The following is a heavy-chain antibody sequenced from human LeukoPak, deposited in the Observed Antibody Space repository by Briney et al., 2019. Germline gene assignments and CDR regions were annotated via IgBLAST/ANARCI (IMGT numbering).Heavy chain of an antibody. CDR1: GFTFSSYW. J-gene: IGHJ3*02. CDR2: IKQDGSEK. V-gene: IGHV3-7*01. D-gene: IGHD2-2*01. CDR3: ASYCSSTSCYFGDAFDI. Sequence: GGSLRLSCAASGFTFSSYWMSWVRQAPGKGLEWVANIKQDGSEKYYVDSVKGRFTISRDSAKNSLYLQMNSLRAEDTAVYYCASYCSSTSCYFGDAFDIWGQGTMVTVSS.